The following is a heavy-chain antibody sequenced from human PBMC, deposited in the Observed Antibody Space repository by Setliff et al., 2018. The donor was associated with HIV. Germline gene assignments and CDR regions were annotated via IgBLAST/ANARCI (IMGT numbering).Heavy chain of an antibody. Sequence: SETLSLTCSVSGDSMSSGSYFWGWIRQTPGKGLEWIGNIYYTGFAYYNPSLKSRVTISLDTSENQFSLKLNSVTAADTAVYYCARRGRDGVLIVFATGFDPWGQGTLVTVSS. J-gene: IGHJ5*02. CDR2: IYYTGFA. CDR1: GDSMSSGSYF. V-gene: IGHV4-39*01. CDR3: ARRGRDGVLIVFATGFDP. D-gene: IGHD2-8*01.